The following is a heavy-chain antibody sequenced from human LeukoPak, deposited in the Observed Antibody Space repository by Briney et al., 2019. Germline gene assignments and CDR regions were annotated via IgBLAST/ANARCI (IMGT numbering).Heavy chain of an antibody. CDR1: GFTFRSYS. V-gene: IGHV3-48*04. Sequence: GGSLRLSCAAFGFTFRSYSMNWVRQAPGKGLEWVSYISVSSSAIYYVDSVKGRFTISRDNAKNSLYLQMNSLRVEDTAVYYCARGYFDMYYFDYWGQGTLVTVSS. D-gene: IGHD3-9*01. J-gene: IGHJ4*02. CDR2: ISVSSSAI. CDR3: ARGYFDMYYFDY.